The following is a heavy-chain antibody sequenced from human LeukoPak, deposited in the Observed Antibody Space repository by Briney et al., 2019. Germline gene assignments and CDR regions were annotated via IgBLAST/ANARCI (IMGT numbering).Heavy chain of an antibody. CDR2: IIPILGIA. D-gene: IGHD4-23*01. V-gene: IGHV1-69*10. J-gene: IGHJ4*02. CDR3: ARGYGGRVSFDS. Sequence: GASVKVSCKASGGTFSSYAISWVRQAPGQGLEWMGGIIPILGIANYAQKFQGRVTITADKSTSTAYMELSSPRSEDTAVYYCARGYGGRVSFDSWGQGTLVTVSS. CDR1: GGTFSSYA.